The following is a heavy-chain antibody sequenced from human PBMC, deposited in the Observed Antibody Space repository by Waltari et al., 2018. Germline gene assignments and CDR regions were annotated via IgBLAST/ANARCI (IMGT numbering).Heavy chain of an antibody. CDR1: GYSISSGYY. Sequence: QVQLQESGPGLVQPSETLSLTCTVSGYSISSGYYWGWIRQPPGKGLEWIGSIYHSGSTYYNPSLKSRVTISVDTSKNQFSLKLSSVTAADTAVYYCARVPSVRSWFDPWGQGTLVTVSS. V-gene: IGHV4-38-2*02. J-gene: IGHJ5*02. D-gene: IGHD1-26*01. CDR2: IYHSGST. CDR3: ARVPSVRSWFDP.